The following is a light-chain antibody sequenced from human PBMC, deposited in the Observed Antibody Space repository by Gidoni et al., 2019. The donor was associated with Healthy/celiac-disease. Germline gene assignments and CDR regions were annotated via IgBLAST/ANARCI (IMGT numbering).Light chain of an antibody. CDR3: QQRSNWPIT. Sequence: EIVLTQSPATLSLSPGERATLSCRASQSVSSYLAWYQQKPGQAPRLLIYDASNRATGIPARFSGSGSGTDFTLTFSSLEPEDFAVYYCQQRSNWPITFXPXTKVDIK. J-gene: IGKJ3*01. CDR1: QSVSSY. V-gene: IGKV3-11*01. CDR2: DAS.